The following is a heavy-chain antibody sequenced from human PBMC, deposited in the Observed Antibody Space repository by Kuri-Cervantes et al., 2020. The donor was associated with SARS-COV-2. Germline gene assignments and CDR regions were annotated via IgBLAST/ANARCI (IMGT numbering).Heavy chain of an antibody. CDR2: IYYSGST. D-gene: IGHD2-2*01. CDR1: GCSISSGDYY. CDR3: ARGWGGYCSSTSCYYYYYGMDV. J-gene: IGHJ6*02. Sequence: SETLSLTCTVSGCSISSGDYYWSWIRQPPGKGLEWIGYIYYSGSTYYNPSLKSRVTISVDTSKNQFSLKLSSVTATDTSVYYWARGWGGYCSSTSCYYYYYGMDVWGQGTTVTVSS. V-gene: IGHV4-30-4*01.